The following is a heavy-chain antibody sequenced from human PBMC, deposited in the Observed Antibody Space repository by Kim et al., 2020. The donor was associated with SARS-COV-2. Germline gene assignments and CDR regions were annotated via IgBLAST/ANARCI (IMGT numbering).Heavy chain of an antibody. D-gene: IGHD6-13*01. CDR2: IHHSGST. CDR1: GGSFSGYY. J-gene: IGHJ6*01. Sequence: SETLSLTCAVYGGSFSGYYWSWICHPPWKWLEWIGEIHHSGSTNYNPSLKSRVTISVDTSKNQFSLNLSSVTAADTAVYYCARGVAAACTLRFFYYYGM. V-gene: IGHV4-34*01. CDR3: ARGVAAACTLRFFYYYGM.